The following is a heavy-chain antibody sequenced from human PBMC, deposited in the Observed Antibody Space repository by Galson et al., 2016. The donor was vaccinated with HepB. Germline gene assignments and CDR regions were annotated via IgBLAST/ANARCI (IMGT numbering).Heavy chain of an antibody. Sequence: SLRLSCAASGFTVSSSYMSWVRQAPGKGLEWVSVIYSGGSKYYADSVKGRFTISRDNSKNTLYLQMNSLGAEDTAVYYCARGNIAYSSSWHPPVDYWGQGTVVTVSS. CDR1: GFTVSSSY. D-gene: IGHD6-13*01. V-gene: IGHV3-53*01. J-gene: IGHJ4*02. CDR3: ARGNIAYSSSWHPPVDY. CDR2: IYSGGSK.